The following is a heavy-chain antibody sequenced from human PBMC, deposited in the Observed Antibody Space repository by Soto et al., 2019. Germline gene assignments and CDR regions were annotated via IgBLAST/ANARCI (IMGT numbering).Heavy chain of an antibody. V-gene: IGHV4-30-4*08. CDR1: GGSISSDNYH. CDR2: IYYSGSI. J-gene: IGHJ6*02. D-gene: IGHD2-21*02. Sequence: QVQLQQSGPGLVKPSQTLSLTCTVSGGSISSDNYHWTWIRQSPGKGLEWIGYIYYSGSIFYNPSFKSRVTISVDPSKNQFSPQLSSVTAADTAVYFCAREDDGGDRDYYGLDVWGQGTTVTVSS. CDR3: AREDDGGDRDYYGLDV.